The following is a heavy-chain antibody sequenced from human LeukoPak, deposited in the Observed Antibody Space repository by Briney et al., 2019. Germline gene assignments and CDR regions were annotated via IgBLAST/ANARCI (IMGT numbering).Heavy chain of an antibody. D-gene: IGHD6-6*01. J-gene: IGHJ4*02. Sequence: ASVKVSCKASGHTFTGYYMHWVRQAPGQGLEWMGWINPNSGGTNYAQKFQGRVTMTRDTSISTAYMELSRLRSDDTAVYYCARDDSSSSIFDYWGQGTLVTVSS. V-gene: IGHV1-2*02. CDR2: INPNSGGT. CDR1: GHTFTGYY. CDR3: ARDDSSSSIFDY.